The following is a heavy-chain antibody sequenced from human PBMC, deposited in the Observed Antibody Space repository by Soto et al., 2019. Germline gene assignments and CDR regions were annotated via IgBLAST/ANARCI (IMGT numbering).Heavy chain of an antibody. CDR1: GGSISSGSSY. CDR3: AAQDYGAKGYYFET. J-gene: IGHJ4*02. CDR2: IYYRGNT. Sequence: TSETLSLTCTVSGGSISSGSSYWGWIRQPPGKGLEWIGNIYYRGNTYYNPSLKSRVTISIDSSKTQFSLKLNSVTTADTAVYYCAAQDYGAKGYYFETWGQGTLVTVS. V-gene: IGHV4-39*01. D-gene: IGHD4-17*01.